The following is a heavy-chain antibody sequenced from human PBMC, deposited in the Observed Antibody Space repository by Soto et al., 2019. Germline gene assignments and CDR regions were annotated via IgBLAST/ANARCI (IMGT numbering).Heavy chain of an antibody. CDR3: ARGGNPPSGYGIAYAMDV. CDR1: GVSISGSRYH. Sequence: SETLSLTCTVSGVSISGSRYHWGWIRQPPGRGLEWIGNIYYSGSTYYTPALKSRVTLSVDTSKNQFPPNLNSVTAADTAVYYCARGGNPPSGYGIAYAMDVWGQGTTVTVSS. V-gene: IGHV4-39*01. J-gene: IGHJ6*02. D-gene: IGHD1-26*01. CDR2: IYYSGST.